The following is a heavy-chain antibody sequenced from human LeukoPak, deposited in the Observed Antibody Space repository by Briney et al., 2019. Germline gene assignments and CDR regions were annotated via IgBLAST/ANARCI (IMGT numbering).Heavy chain of an antibody. V-gene: IGHV2-5*02. J-gene: IGHJ4*02. CDR1: GFSLSTSGVG. CDR3: ALYWGYDILTGYYPGFDY. D-gene: IGHD3-9*01. Sequence: ESGPTLVNPTQTLTLTCTFSGFSLSTSGVGVGWIRQPPGKALEWLALIYWDDDKRYSPSLKSRLTITKDTSKNQVVLTMTNMDPVDTATYYCALYWGYDILTGYYPGFDYWGQGTLVTVSS. CDR2: IYWDDDK.